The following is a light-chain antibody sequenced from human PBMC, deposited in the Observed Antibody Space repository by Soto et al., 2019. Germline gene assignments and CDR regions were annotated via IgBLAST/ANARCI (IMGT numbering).Light chain of an antibody. CDR3: AAWDDSLSGIYV. J-gene: IGLJ1*01. CDR1: SSNIGSNY. CDR2: SNN. V-gene: IGLV1-47*02. Sequence: QSVLTQPPSASGTPGQRVTISCSGSSSNIGSNYVYWYQQLPGTAPKLLIYSNNQRPSGVPDRFSGSKSGTSASLAISGLRSGYEADYYCAAWDDSLSGIYVFGSGAKVTVL.